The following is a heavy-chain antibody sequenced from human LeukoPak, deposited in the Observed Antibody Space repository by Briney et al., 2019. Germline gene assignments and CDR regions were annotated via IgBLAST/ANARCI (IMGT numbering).Heavy chain of an antibody. V-gene: IGHV4-59*01. D-gene: IGHD6-19*01. CDR3: ARGISDFQH. Sequence: SETLSLTCTVSGGSISSNYWSWIRQPPGKGLEWIGYIYYSGSTNYNPSLKSRVTISVDTSKNQFSLKLSSVTTADTAVYYCARGISDFQHWGQGTLVTVSS. J-gene: IGHJ1*01. CDR1: GGSISSNY. CDR2: IYYSGST.